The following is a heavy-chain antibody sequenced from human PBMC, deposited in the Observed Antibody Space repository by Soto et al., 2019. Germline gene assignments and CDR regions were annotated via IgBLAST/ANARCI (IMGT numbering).Heavy chain of an antibody. CDR2: ISYDGSNK. CDR3: ARAGYSYEYNWFDP. Sequence: GGSLRLSCAASGFTFSSYAMHWVRQAPGKGLEWVAVISYDGSNKYYADSVKGRFTISRDNSKNTLYLQMNSLRAEDTAVYYCARAGYSYEYNWFDPWGQGTLVTVSS. J-gene: IGHJ5*02. D-gene: IGHD5-18*01. V-gene: IGHV3-30-3*01. CDR1: GFTFSSYA.